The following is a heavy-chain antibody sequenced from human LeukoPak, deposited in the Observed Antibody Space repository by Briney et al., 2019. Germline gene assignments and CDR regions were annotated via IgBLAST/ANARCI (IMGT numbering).Heavy chain of an antibody. CDR2: INPSGGST. CDR1: GYTFTSYY. CDR3: ARGGNYYDSSVIFDY. J-gene: IGHJ4*02. V-gene: IGHV1-46*01. Sequence: GASVKVSCKASGYTFTSYYIHWVRQAPGQGLEWMGLINPSGGSTNYAQKFQGRVTMTRDTSTSTVYMELSSLRSDDTAVYYCARGGNYYDSSVIFDYWGQGTLVTVSS. D-gene: IGHD3-22*01.